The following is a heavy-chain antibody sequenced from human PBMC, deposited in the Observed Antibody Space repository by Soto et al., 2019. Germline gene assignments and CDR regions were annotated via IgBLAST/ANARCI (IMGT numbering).Heavy chain of an antibody. CDR3: ARGLRGLVGATWAYYYYGMDV. V-gene: IGHV4-34*01. CDR1: GGSFSGYY. Sequence: PSETLSLTCAVYGGSFSGYYWSWIRQPPGKGLEWIGEINHSGSTNYNPSLKSRVTISVDTSKNQFSLKLSSVTAADTAVYYCARGLRGLVGATWAYYYYGMDVWGQGTTVTDSS. CDR2: INHSGST. J-gene: IGHJ6*02. D-gene: IGHD1-26*01.